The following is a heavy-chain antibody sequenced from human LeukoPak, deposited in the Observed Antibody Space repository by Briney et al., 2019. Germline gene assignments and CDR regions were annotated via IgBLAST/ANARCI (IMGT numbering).Heavy chain of an antibody. V-gene: IGHV1-2*02. J-gene: IGHJ2*01. Sequence: GASVKVSCKASGYTFTGYYMHWVRQAPGQGLEWMGWINPNSGGTNYAQKFQGRVTMTRDTSISTAYMELSRLRSDDTAVYYCARDGWDGDYGRGWYFDLWGRGTLVTVSS. CDR3: ARDGWDGDYGRGWYFDL. CDR1: GYTFTGYY. CDR2: INPNSGGT. D-gene: IGHD4-17*01.